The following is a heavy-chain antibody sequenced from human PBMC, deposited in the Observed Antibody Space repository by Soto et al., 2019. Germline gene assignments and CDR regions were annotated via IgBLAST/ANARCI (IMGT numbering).Heavy chain of an antibody. V-gene: IGHV3-23*01. D-gene: IGHD3-10*01. Sequence: GGSLRLSCAASGFTFSSYAMSWVRQAPGKGLEWVSAISGSGGSTYYADSVKGRFTISRDNSKNTLYLRMNSLRAEDTAVYYCAKEGNALSITMVRGVPFDYWGQGTLVTVSS. CDR2: ISGSGGST. J-gene: IGHJ4*02. CDR3: AKEGNALSITMVRGVPFDY. CDR1: GFTFSSYA.